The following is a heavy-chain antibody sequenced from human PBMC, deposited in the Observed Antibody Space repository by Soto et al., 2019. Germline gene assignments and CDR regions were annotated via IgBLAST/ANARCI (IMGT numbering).Heavy chain of an antibody. V-gene: IGHV3-23*01. D-gene: IGHD3-10*01. J-gene: IGHJ4*02. Sequence: DVQLLESGGGSVQPGGSLRLSCAASGVTFSSYAMSWVRQAPGKGLERVSAISGSIKNTYYASYADSVKGRFTISRDNSKNTLYLQMNSLRAEDTAVYYCANYFGSGSYANYWGQGTLVTVSS. CDR2: ISGSIKNT. CDR1: GVTFSSYA. CDR3: ANYFGSGSYANY.